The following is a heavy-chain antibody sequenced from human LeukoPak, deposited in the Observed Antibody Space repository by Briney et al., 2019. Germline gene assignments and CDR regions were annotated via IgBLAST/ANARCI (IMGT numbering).Heavy chain of an antibody. Sequence: SETLSLTCTVSGGSISSSSYYWGWIRQPPGKGLEWIGSIYYSGSTYYNPSLKSRVTISVDTSKNQFSLKLNSVTAADTAVYYCARDLVSFGELSYYWGQGTLVTVSS. D-gene: IGHD3-10*01. J-gene: IGHJ4*02. CDR3: ARDLVSFGELSYY. CDR1: GGSISSSSYY. CDR2: IYYSGST. V-gene: IGHV4-39*07.